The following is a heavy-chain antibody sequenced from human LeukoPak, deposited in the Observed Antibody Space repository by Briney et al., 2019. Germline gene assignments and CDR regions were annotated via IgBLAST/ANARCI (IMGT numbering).Heavy chain of an antibody. CDR3: ARDSGYSSSWRLFDY. D-gene: IGHD6-13*01. V-gene: IGHV3-66*01. CDR2: IYSGGST. Sequence: GGSLRLSCAASGFTVSSNYMSWVRQAPGMGLEWVSVIYSGGSTYYADSVKGRFTISRDNSKNTLYLQMNSLRAEDTAVYYCARDSGYSSSWRLFDYWGQGTLVTVSS. J-gene: IGHJ4*02. CDR1: GFTVSSNY.